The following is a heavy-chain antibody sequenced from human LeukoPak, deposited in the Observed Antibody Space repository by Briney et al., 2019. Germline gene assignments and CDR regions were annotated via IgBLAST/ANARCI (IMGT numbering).Heavy chain of an antibody. CDR2: ISTDGSST. J-gene: IGHJ3*02. D-gene: IGHD1-1*01. V-gene: IGHV3-74*01. Sequence: GGSLRLSCAASGFTFSSYWMHWVRQAPEKGLVWVSRISTDGSSTNYADSVQGRFTISRDNAKNTLYLQMNSLGAEDTAVYYCARTTTSPTGRAFDIWGRGTMVTVSS. CDR1: GFTFSSYW. CDR3: ARTTTSPTGRAFDI.